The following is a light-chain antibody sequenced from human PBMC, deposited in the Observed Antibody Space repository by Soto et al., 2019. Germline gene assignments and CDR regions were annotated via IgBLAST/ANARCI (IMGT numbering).Light chain of an antibody. V-gene: IGKV3-11*01. CDR2: DAS. CDR3: QHRNNWPPG. J-gene: IGKJ1*01. CDR1: QSVSSY. Sequence: IVWAHSPATLSFSRGEIATLSFRASQSVSSYLAWYQQKPGQAPRLLIYDASNRATGIPARFSGSGSGTDFTLTISSLEPEDFAVYYCQHRNNWPPGFGQGTKV.